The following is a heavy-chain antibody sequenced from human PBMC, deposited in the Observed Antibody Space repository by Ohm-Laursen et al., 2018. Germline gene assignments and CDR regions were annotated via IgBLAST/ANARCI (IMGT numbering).Heavy chain of an antibody. CDR3: ARGYYGRGDS. D-gene: IGHD3-10*01. CDR2: IYYSGST. J-gene: IGHJ4*02. Sequence: GTLSLTYGVYGGSFSGYYWTWIRQSPGKGLEWIGYIYYSGSTNYNPSLKSRVTMSFDTSKNQFSLKLSSVTAADTAVYYCARGYYGRGDSWGQGTLVTVSS. V-gene: IGHV4-59*12. CDR1: GGSFSGYY.